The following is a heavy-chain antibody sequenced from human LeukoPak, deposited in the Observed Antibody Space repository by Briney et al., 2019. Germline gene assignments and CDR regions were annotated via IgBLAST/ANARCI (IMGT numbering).Heavy chain of an antibody. CDR1: GYTFTSYG. CDR2: ISAYNGNT. CDR3: ARNGWWELLSGRDWFDP. V-gene: IGHV1-18*01. Sequence: ASVKVSCKASGYTFTSYGISWVRQAPGQGLEWMGWISAYNGNTNYAQKLQGRVTMTTDTSTSTAYMELRSLRSDDTAVYYCARNGWWELLSGRDWFDPWGQGTLVTVSS. J-gene: IGHJ5*02. D-gene: IGHD1-26*01.